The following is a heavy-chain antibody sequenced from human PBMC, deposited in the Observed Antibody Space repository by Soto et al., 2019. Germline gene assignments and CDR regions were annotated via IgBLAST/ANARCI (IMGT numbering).Heavy chain of an antibody. Sequence: LSGGSLRLSCAASGFTFSSYGMHWVRQAPGKGLEWVAVISYDGSNKYYADSVKGRFTISRDNSKNTLYLQMNSLRAEDTAVYYCAKDQTYSSSPFDYWGQGTLVTVSS. D-gene: IGHD6-6*01. V-gene: IGHV3-30*18. CDR1: GFTFSSYG. CDR2: ISYDGSNK. J-gene: IGHJ4*02. CDR3: AKDQTYSSSPFDY.